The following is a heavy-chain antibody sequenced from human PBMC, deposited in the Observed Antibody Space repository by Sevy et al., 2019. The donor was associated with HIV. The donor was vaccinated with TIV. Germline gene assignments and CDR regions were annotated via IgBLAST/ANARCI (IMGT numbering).Heavy chain of an antibody. V-gene: IGHV3-33*01. J-gene: IGHJ6*02. CDR2: IWYDGSNK. CDR1: GFTFSSYG. D-gene: IGHD3-3*01. CDR3: ARERFLEWLSPPTRYYYGMDV. Sequence: GSLRLSCAASGFTFSSYGMHWVRQAPGKGLEWVAVIWYDGSNKYYADSVKGRFTISRDNSKNTLYLQMNSLRAEDTAVYYCARERFLEWLSPPTRYYYGMDVWGQGTTVTVSS.